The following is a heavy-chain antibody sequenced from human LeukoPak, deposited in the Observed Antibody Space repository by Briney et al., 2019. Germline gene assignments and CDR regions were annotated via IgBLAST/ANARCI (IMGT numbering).Heavy chain of an antibody. CDR2: MNPNNGNT. D-gene: IGHD6-6*01. Sequence: ASLKVSCKASGYTFTGYDTNWVRQATGQGLEWMGWMNPNNGNTGHAQKFQGRITITRNTSISTAYMELSSLRSEDTAVYYCALTYSSSSHFDYWGQGTLVTVSS. J-gene: IGHJ4*02. V-gene: IGHV1-8*03. CDR3: ALTYSSSSHFDY. CDR1: GYTFTGYD.